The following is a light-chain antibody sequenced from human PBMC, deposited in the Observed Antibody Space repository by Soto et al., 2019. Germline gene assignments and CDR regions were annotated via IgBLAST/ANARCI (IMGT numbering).Light chain of an antibody. CDR2: GTS. V-gene: IGKV3-15*01. CDR1: QSVNSN. CDR3: QQYNNWPRT. J-gene: IGKJ1*01. Sequence: EIVMTQSPATLSLSPGERATLSCRASQSVNSNLAWYQQKAGQAPRLLIYGTSTRATGLPARFSGSGSGTDFTLTISSLQFEDFAVYYCQQYNNWPRTFGQGTKVDIK.